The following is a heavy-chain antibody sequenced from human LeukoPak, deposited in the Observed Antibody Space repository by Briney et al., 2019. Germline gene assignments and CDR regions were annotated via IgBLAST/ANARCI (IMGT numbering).Heavy chain of an antibody. Sequence: GGSLRLSCEASGFTFSDYYMTWIRQAPGKGLEWVSYISSSGSTIYYADSVKGRFTISRDNAKNSLYLQMNSLRAEDTAVYYCASSSGACGPAFDVWGQGTMVTVSS. V-gene: IGHV3-11*01. D-gene: IGHD3-10*01. CDR2: ISSSGSTI. CDR3: ASSSGACGPAFDV. J-gene: IGHJ3*01. CDR1: GFTFSDYY.